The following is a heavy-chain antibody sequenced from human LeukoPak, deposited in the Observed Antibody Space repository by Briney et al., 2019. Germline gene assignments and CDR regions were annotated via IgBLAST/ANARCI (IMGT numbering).Heavy chain of an antibody. CDR2: IYASGST. CDR1: GGSISSGSYY. V-gene: IGHV4-61*02. CDR3: AGAPAGSLEWLSPFDY. D-gene: IGHD3-3*01. Sequence: SETLSLTCTVSGGSISSGSYYWSWIRQPAGKGLEWIGRIYASGSTTYNPSLKSRVTISVDTSKNQLSLKLSSVTAADTAVYYCAGAPAGSLEWLSPFDYWGQGTLVTVSS. J-gene: IGHJ4*02.